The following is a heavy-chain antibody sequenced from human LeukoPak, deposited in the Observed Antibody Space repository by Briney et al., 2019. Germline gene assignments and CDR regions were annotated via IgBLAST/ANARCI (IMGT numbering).Heavy chain of an antibody. CDR2: IYYSGTT. CDR3: ASHLRIAAAGINSDY. J-gene: IGHJ4*02. D-gene: IGHD6-13*01. Sequence: SETLSLTCTVSGGSISNSPYYWAWIRQPPGKGLEWIATIYYSGTTYYNPSLKSRVTISVDTSENQFSLQLSSVTAADTAVYYCASHLRIAAAGINSDYLGQGTLVTVSS. CDR1: GGSISNSPYY. V-gene: IGHV4-39*07.